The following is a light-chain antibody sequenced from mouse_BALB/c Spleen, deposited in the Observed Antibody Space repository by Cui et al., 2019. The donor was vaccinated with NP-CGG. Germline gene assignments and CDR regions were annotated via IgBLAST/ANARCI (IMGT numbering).Light chain of an antibody. CDR1: TGAVNYNKY. V-gene: IGLV1*01. Sequence: QAVVTQESALTTSPGETVTLTCRSSTGAVNYNKYANWVQEKPDHLFTGLIGGTNNRVPGVPARFSGSLIGDKAALTITGAQTEDEAIYFCALWYSNHWVFGGGTKLTVL. J-gene: IGLJ1*01. CDR3: ALWYSNHWV. CDR2: GTN.